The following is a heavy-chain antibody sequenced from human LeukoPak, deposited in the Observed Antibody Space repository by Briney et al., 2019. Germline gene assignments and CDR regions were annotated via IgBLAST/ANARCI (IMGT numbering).Heavy chain of an antibody. V-gene: IGHV1-69*13. CDR3: ARIVGATTGAWYYYYMDV. D-gene: IGHD1-26*01. Sequence: ASVKVSCKASGGTFSSYAISWVRQAPGQGLEWMGGIIPIFGTANYAQKFQGRVTITADESTSTAYMELSSLRSEDTAVYYCARIVGATTGAWYYYYMDVWGKGTTVTVSS. CDR1: GGTFSSYA. J-gene: IGHJ6*03. CDR2: IIPIFGTA.